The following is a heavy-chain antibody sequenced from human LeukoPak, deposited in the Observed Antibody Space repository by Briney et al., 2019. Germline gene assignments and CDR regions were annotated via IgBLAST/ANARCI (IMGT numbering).Heavy chain of an antibody. CDR2: ISGSGGST. Sequence: GGSLRLSCAASGFTFSSYAMSWVRQAPGKGLEWVSAISGSGGSTYYADSVKGRFTISGDNSKNTLYLQMNSLRAEDTAVYYCAKDGVVVDFYFDYWGQGTLVTVSS. D-gene: IGHD2-15*01. CDR1: GFTFSSYA. V-gene: IGHV3-23*01. CDR3: AKDGVVVDFYFDY. J-gene: IGHJ4*02.